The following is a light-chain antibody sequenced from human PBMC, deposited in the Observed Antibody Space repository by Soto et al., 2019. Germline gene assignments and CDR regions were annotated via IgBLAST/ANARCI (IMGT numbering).Light chain of an antibody. CDR1: QSLSRN. CDR3: HQYNHWPMT. J-gene: IGKJ5*01. V-gene: IGKV3-15*01. Sequence: EVIMTQSPATLSVSPGERATLSCRASQSLSRNLAWYQQKPGQAPRLLISSASTRATDIPARFSGSGSGTEFILTISILQSEDFAVYYCHQYNHWPMTFGQGTRLEIK. CDR2: SAS.